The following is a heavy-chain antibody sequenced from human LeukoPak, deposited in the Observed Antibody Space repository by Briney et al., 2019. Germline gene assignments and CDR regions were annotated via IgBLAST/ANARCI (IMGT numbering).Heavy chain of an antibody. CDR1: GYTFTSYD. D-gene: IGHD6-19*01. CDR3: ARGTLLRAVAGTLPTYYYYGMDV. CDR2: MNPNSGNT. Sequence: ASVKVSCKASGYTFTSYDINWVRQATGQGLEWMGWMNPNSGNTGYAQKFQGRVTMTRNTSISTAYMELSSLRSEDTAMYYCARGTLLRAVAGTLPTYYYYGMDVWGQGTTVTVSS. V-gene: IGHV1-8*01. J-gene: IGHJ6*02.